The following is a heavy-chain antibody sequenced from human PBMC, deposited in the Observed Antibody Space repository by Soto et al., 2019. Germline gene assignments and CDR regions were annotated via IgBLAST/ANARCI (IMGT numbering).Heavy chain of an antibody. D-gene: IGHD3-10*01. J-gene: IGHJ5*02. V-gene: IGHV4-59*11. CDR3: ASDAHPLGWFEP. CDR1: GGSLSTHY. Sequence: SETLSLTCTLSGGSLSTHYWNWIRQPPGKGQEWIGYSCYLGRTNYNSSLSRRVTMSIDTSKNQFSLRPSPVTAADTAVYDCASDAHPLGWFEPWGQGTLVTVSS. CDR2: SCYLGRT.